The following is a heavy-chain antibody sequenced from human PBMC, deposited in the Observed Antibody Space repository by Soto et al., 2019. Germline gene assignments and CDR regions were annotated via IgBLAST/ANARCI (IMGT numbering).Heavy chain of an antibody. J-gene: IGHJ5*02. CDR1: GFTFSNYA. D-gene: IGHD1-26*01. CDR3: ARDVWELLRGFDP. Sequence: EVQLLESGGGLVQPGGSLRLSCAVSGFTFSNYAMSWVRQAPGKGLEWGSAISGSGNSTNYAHSVKGRFTISRENSKNSVYLQMNRLRAEDTAVYYCARDVWELLRGFDPWGQGPLVNVSS. V-gene: IGHV3-23*01. CDR2: ISGSGNST.